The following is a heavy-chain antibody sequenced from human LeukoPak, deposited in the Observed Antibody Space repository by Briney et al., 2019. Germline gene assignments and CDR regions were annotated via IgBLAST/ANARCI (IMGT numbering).Heavy chain of an antibody. CDR1: GYTFTGYY. Sequence: ASVKVSCKASGYTFTGYYMHWVRQAPGQGLEWMGIINPSGGSTSYAQKFQGRVTMTRDTSTSTVYMELSSLRSEDTAVYYCARAPLTGTHGSWFDPWGQGTLVTVSS. CDR2: INPSGGST. D-gene: IGHD1-20*01. CDR3: ARAPLTGTHGSWFDP. V-gene: IGHV1-46*01. J-gene: IGHJ5*02.